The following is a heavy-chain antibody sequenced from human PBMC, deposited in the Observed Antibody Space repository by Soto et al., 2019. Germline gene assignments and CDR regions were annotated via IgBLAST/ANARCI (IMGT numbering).Heavy chain of an antibody. Sequence: GESLKISCKGSGSSFTNYWLPWARQMPGKGLEWVGRLAPPDSCTNYSPSFQGHATISADTSITTAYLQWSSWKASNTAMYSFPIKPPYYYYVVDVWDQVTTVTVSS. V-gene: IGHV5-10-1*01. CDR3: PIKPPYYYYVVDV. J-gene: IGHJ6*02. CDR1: GSSFTNYW. CDR2: LAPPDSCT.